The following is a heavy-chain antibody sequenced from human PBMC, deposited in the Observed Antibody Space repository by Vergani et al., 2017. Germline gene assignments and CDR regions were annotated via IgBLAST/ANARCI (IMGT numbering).Heavy chain of an antibody. CDR1: GYTFTGYY. CDR3: AIERVAAAGIYYGMAV. CDR2: INPNSGGT. V-gene: IGHV1-2*02. Sequence: QVQLVQSGAEVKKPGASVKVSCKASGYTFTGYYMHWVRQAPGQGLEWMGWINPNSGGTNYAQKFQGRVTMTRDTSISTAYMELSRLRSDDTAVYYCAIERVAAAGIYYGMAVWGQGTTVTVSS. J-gene: IGHJ6*02. D-gene: IGHD6-13*01.